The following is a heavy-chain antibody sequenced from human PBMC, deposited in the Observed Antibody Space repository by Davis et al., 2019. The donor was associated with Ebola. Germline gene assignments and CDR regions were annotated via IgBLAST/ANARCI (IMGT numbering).Heavy chain of an antibody. CDR3: ARYTWNNRVFDP. Sequence: PSETLSLTCAISGDSVSGKSGAWNWIRQSPSRGLEWLGRTYYTSKWYNHYAASVKSRTTINADTSKNEFSLQLNSVTPEDTAVYYCARYTWNNRVFDPWGQGTLVTVSS. V-gene: IGHV6-1*01. CDR1: GDSVSGKSGA. J-gene: IGHJ5*02. D-gene: IGHD1/OR15-1a*01. CDR2: TYYTSKWYN.